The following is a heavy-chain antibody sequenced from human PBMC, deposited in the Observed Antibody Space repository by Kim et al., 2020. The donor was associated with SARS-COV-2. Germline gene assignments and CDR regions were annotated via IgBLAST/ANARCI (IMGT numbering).Heavy chain of an antibody. CDR2: ISISSTYT. Sequence: GGSLRLSCAASGFTLGDYYMSWIRQAPGKGLEWPSYISISSTYTNYADSLKGRFTISRDNAKNSVFLDMYSLTVEDTAVYYCARESRDSKYMSGMDVWG. CDR1: GFTLGDYY. J-gene: IGHJ6*02. D-gene: IGHD4-4*01. V-gene: IGHV3-11*05. CDR3: ARESRDSKYMSGMDV.